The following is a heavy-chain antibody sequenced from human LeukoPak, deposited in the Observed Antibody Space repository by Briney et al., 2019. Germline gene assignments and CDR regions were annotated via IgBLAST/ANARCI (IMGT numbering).Heavy chain of an antibody. CDR2: IYSGGST. J-gene: IGHJ4*02. Sequence: GGSLRLSCAASGFTVSSNYMSWVRQAPGKGLEWVSVIYSGGSTYYADSVKGRFTISRDNSKNTLYLQMNSLRAEDTAVYYCARDLEGGATPDYWGQGTLVTVSS. CDR3: ARDLEGGATPDY. V-gene: IGHV3-66*02. CDR1: GFTVSSNY. D-gene: IGHD1-26*01.